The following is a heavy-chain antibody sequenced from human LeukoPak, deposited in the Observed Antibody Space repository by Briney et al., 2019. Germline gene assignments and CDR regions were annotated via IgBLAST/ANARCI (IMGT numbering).Heavy chain of an antibody. J-gene: IGHJ4*02. CDR3: ARDTRGTVGATHDAGFDY. CDR1: GGTFSSYA. Sequence: SVKVSCKASGGTFSSYAISWVRQAPGHGLEWMGGIIPIFGTANYAQKFQGRVTITADESTSTAYMELSSLRSEDTAVYYCARDTRGTVGATHDAGFDYWGQGTLVTVSS. D-gene: IGHD1-26*01. CDR2: IIPIFGTA. V-gene: IGHV1-69*13.